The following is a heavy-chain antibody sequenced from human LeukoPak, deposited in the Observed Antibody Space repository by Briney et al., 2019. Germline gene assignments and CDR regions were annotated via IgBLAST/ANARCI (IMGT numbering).Heavy chain of an antibody. CDR2: ISGSGGST. Sequence: PGGSLRLSCAASGFTFSSYAMSWVRQAPGKGLEWVSAISGSGGSTYYADSVKGRFTISRDNSKNTLYLQMNSLRAEDTAVYYCARDQEQWLTWYYFDYWGQGTLVTVSS. CDR3: ARDQEQWLTWYYFDY. J-gene: IGHJ4*02. V-gene: IGHV3-23*01. D-gene: IGHD6-19*01. CDR1: GFTFSSYA.